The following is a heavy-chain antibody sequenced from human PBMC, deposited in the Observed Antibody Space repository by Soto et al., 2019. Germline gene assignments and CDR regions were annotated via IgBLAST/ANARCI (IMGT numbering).Heavy chain of an antibody. CDR1: GFTFSSYA. CDR3: AKDPFDLAAAGPFDY. CDR2: ISGSGGST. D-gene: IGHD6-13*01. J-gene: IGHJ4*02. V-gene: IGHV3-23*01. Sequence: PGGSLRLSCAASGFTFSSYAMSWVRQAPGKGLEWVSAISGSGGSTYYADSVKGRFTISRDNSKNPLYLQMNSLRAEDTAVYYCAKDPFDLAAAGPFDYWGQGTLVTVPQ.